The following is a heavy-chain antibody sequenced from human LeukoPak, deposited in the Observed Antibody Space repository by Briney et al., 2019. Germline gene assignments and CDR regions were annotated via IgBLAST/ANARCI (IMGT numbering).Heavy chain of an antibody. J-gene: IGHJ3*02. CDR3: ARARYCSSTSCYRFGAFDI. Sequence: PSETLSLTCAVYGGSFSGYYWSWIRQPPGKGLEWIGEINHSGSTNYNPSLKSRVTISVDTSKNQFSLKLSSVTAADTAVYYCARARYCSSTSCYRFGAFDIWGQGTMVTVSS. CDR1: GGSFSGYY. D-gene: IGHD2-2*02. CDR2: INHSGST. V-gene: IGHV4-34*01.